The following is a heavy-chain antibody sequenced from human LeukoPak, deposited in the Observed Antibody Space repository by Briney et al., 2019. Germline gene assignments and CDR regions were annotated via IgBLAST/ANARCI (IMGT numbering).Heavy chain of an antibody. CDR2: ISAYNGNT. V-gene: IGHV1-18*01. Sequence: ASVKVSCKASGYTFTSYGISWVRQAPGQGLEWMGWISAYNGNTNYAQKLQGRVTMTTDTSTSTAYMELRSLRSDDTAVYYCARMGGGYDFWSGSDRFDPWGQGTLVTVSS. CDR1: GYTFTSYG. D-gene: IGHD3-3*01. J-gene: IGHJ5*02. CDR3: ARMGGGYDFWSGSDRFDP.